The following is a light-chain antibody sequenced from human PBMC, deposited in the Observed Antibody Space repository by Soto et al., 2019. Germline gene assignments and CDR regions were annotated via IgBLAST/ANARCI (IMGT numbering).Light chain of an antibody. V-gene: IGKV3-11*01. J-gene: IGKJ4*01. CDR2: DAS. Sequence: EIVLTQSPATLSLSPWESATLSCRASQSVSSYLAWYQQKPGQAPSVLINDASNRATGIPARFSGRGSGTDFTLAISSLEPEYFAVYYWQQPLGFGGGTKVDIK. CDR3: QQPLG. CDR1: QSVSSY.